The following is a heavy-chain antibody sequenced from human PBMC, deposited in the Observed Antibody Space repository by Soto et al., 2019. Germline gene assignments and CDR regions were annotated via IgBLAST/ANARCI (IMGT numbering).Heavy chain of an antibody. CDR3: AKDLFTMVPRADV. D-gene: IGHD2-8*01. Sequence: GGSLRLSCAASGFTFSNDAMGWVRQAPGTGLEWVSSISGAGGNTYYADSVKGRFTISRDNSKDARYLQMDSLRAEDTAVYYCAKDLFTMVPRADVWGHGTTVTVSS. CDR1: GFTFSNDA. CDR2: ISGAGGNT. V-gene: IGHV3-23*01. J-gene: IGHJ6*02.